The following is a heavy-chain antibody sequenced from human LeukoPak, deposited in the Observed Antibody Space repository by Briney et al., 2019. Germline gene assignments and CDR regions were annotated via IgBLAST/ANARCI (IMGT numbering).Heavy chain of an antibody. Sequence: SETLSLTCTVSGGSISSYYWSWIRQPPGKGLEWIGYIYYSGSSNYNPSLKSPVTISVDTSKNQFSLKLSSVTAADTAVYYCARAARRYYYYYMDVWGKGTTVTVSS. V-gene: IGHV4-59*01. CDR3: ARAARRYYYYYMDV. D-gene: IGHD1-1*01. CDR2: IYYSGSS. CDR1: GGSISSYY. J-gene: IGHJ6*03.